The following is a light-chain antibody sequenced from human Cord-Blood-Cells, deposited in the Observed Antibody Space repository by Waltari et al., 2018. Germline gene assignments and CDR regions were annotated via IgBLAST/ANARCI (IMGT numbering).Light chain of an antibody. V-gene: IGLV2-23*01. Sequence: QYALTQPASVSGSPGQSITISCLGTSSDVGSYNLVSWYHQPPGKAPKLMIYEGSKRPSGVSNRFSGSKSGNTASLTISGLQAEDEADYYCCSYAGSSTWVFGGGTKLTVL. CDR1: SSDVGSYNL. CDR2: EGS. J-gene: IGLJ3*02. CDR3: CSYAGSSTWV.